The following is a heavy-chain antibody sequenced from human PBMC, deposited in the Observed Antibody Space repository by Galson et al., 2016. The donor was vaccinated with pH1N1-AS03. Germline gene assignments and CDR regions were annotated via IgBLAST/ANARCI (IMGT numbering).Heavy chain of an antibody. CDR3: AKSMGVPGSGYNCVLDF. Sequence: SLRLSCAASGFSFSRYAMIWVRQAPGKGLEWVSSLSGTGLSAYYADSVKGRFSISRDNSKSTVYLHLKGLRVEDTAVYYCAKSMGVPGSGYNCVLDFWGQGTLVTVSS. J-gene: IGHJ4*02. CDR1: GFSFSRYA. D-gene: IGHD6-19*01. V-gene: IGHV3-23*01. CDR2: LSGTGLSA.